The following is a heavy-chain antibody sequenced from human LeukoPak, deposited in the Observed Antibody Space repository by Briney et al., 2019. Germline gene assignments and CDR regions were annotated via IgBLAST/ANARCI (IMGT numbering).Heavy chain of an antibody. V-gene: IGHV3-7*03. Sequence: GGSLRLSCAASAFTFSTYWMSWVRQAPGKGLEWVANIRPDGSEGYYVDSMKGRLTISRDNAKNSLYLQINSLRVEDTAVYYCARGSAWDPDYWGQGTLVTVSS. CDR2: IRPDGSEG. CDR3: ARGSAWDPDY. D-gene: IGHD3-3*01. CDR1: AFTFSTYW. J-gene: IGHJ4*01.